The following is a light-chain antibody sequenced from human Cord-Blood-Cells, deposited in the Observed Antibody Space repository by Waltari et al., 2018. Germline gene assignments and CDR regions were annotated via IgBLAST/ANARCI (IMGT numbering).Light chain of an antibody. Sequence: ETVLTQSPGPLSLSPGERATLSCRASQRVSSSYLAWYQQKPGQAPRLLIYGASSRATGIPYRFSGSGSVTDFTLTISRLEPEDFAVYYCQQYGSSPWTFGQGTKVEIK. CDR1: QRVSSSY. CDR3: QQYGSSPWT. CDR2: GAS. J-gene: IGKJ1*01. V-gene: IGKV3-20*01.